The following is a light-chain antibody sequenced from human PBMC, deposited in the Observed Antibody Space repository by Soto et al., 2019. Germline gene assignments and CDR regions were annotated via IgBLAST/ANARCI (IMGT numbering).Light chain of an antibody. CDR1: SSDIGSYNL. V-gene: IGLV2-23*02. CDR2: EVS. J-gene: IGLJ2*01. CDR3: CSYAGRGLLV. Sequence: QSALTQPASVSGSPGQSITISCTGSSSDIGSYNLVSWYQQHPGKAPKFMIYEVSKRPSGVSNRFSGSKSGNTASLTISGLQAEDEADYYCCSYAGRGLLVFGGGTKLTVL.